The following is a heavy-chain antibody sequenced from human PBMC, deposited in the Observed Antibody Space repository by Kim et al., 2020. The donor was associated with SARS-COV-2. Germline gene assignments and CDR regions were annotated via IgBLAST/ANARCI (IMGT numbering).Heavy chain of an antibody. Sequence: GGSLRLSCAASGFTFSSYAMHWVRQAPGKGLEWVAVISYDGSNKYYADSVKGRFTTSRDNSKNTLYLQMNSLRAEDTAVYYCARGRGYRGPFDYWGQGTLVTVS. CDR1: GFTFSSYA. J-gene: IGHJ4*02. D-gene: IGHD3-22*01. CDR2: ISYDGSNK. V-gene: IGHV3-30*04. CDR3: ARGRGYRGPFDY.